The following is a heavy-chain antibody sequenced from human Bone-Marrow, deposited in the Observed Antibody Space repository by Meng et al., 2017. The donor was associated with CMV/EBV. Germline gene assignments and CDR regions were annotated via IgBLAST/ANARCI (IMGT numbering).Heavy chain of an antibody. CDR3: AKNPTWIQPSSQYGMDV. J-gene: IGHJ6*02. CDR1: GFTFSNFG. Sequence: GGSLRLSCVASGFTFSNFGMHWVRQAPGKGLEWVAVIWYDGNNKYYADSVKGRFTISRDNSKNTLFLQMNSLRAEDTAVYYCAKNPTWIQPSSQYGMDVWGQGTTVTVSS. D-gene: IGHD5-18*01. V-gene: IGHV3-33*06. CDR2: IWYDGNNK.